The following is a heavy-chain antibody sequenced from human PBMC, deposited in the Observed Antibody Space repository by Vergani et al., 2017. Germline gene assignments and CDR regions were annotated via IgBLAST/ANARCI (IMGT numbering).Heavy chain of an antibody. CDR2: ISSSSSYI. J-gene: IGHJ3*02. CDR1: GFTFSSYS. CDR3: ARQQVITSIVGATTAAFDI. Sequence: EVQLVESGGGLVKPGGSLRLSCAASGFTFSSYSMNWVRQAPGKGLEWVSSISSSSSYIYYADSVKSRSTISRDNAKNSLYLQMNSLRAEDTAVDSCARQQVITSIVGATTAAFDIWGQGTMVTVSS. V-gene: IGHV3-21*01. D-gene: IGHD1-26*01.